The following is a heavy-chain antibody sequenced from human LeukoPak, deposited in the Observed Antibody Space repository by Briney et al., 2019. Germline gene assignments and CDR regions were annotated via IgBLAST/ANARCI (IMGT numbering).Heavy chain of an antibody. D-gene: IGHD6-19*01. Sequence: GGSLRLSYAASGFTFDDYAMHWVRQAPGRGLEWVSGISWNSGSIGYADSVKGRFTISRDNAKNSLYLQMNSLRAEDTALYYCAKDISSGWADAFDIWGQGTMVTVSS. CDR3: AKDISSGWADAFDI. J-gene: IGHJ3*02. V-gene: IGHV3-9*01. CDR1: GFTFDDYA. CDR2: ISWNSGSI.